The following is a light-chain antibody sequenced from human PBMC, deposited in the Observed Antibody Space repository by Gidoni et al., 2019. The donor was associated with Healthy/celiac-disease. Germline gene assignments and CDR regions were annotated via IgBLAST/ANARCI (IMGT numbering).Light chain of an antibody. CDR1: QSVSSSY. Sequence: EIVLTQSPGTLSLSPGERATLYCRASQSVSSSYLAWYQQKPGQAPRLLVYGASSRATGIPDRFSGSGSGTYFTLTISRLEPEDFAVYYCQQYGSSPELTFGQGTKVEIK. J-gene: IGKJ1*01. CDR3: QQYGSSPELT. V-gene: IGKV3-20*01. CDR2: GAS.